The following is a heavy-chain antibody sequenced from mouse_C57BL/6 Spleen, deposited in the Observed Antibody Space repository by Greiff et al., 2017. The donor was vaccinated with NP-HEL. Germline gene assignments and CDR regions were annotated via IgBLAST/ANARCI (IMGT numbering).Heavy chain of an antibody. CDR1: GYTFTGYW. V-gene: IGHV1-9*01. Sequence: LEESGAELMKPGASVKLSCKATGYTFTGYWIEWVKQRPGHGLEWIGEILPGSGSTNYNEKFKGKATFTADTSSNTAYMQLSSLTTEDSAIYYCARTGGTVVATEYFDYWGQGTTLTVSS. D-gene: IGHD1-1*01. J-gene: IGHJ2*01. CDR2: ILPGSGST. CDR3: ARTGGTVVATEYFDY.